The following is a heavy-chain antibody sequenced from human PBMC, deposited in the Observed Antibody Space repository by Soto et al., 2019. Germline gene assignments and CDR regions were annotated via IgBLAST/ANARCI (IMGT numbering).Heavy chain of an antibody. CDR1: GFTLDDYA. CDR3: AKHISRLEWFPIDAFDI. J-gene: IGHJ3*02. Sequence: EVQLVESGGGLVQPGRSLRLSCAASGFTLDDYAMHWVRQAPGKGLEWVSGISWNSGSIGYADSVKGRITISRDNVKNSLYLQMNSLSAEDTALYYCAKHISRLEWFPIDAFDIWGQGTMVTVSS. CDR2: ISWNSGSI. D-gene: IGHD3-3*01. V-gene: IGHV3-9*01.